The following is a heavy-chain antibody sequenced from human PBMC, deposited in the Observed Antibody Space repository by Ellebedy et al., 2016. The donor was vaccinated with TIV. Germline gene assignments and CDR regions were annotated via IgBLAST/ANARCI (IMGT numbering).Heavy chain of an antibody. J-gene: IGHJ4*02. Sequence: SVKVSCKASGGTSNNYAINRVRQAPGQGLEWMGGIIPIFSTPNYAQKFQDRVTITADESTSTTYMALSSLRSEDTAVYYCARARDYSRGGRYPIYFFDSWGQGTLVTVSS. D-gene: IGHD2-15*01. CDR2: IIPIFSTP. CDR3: ARARDYSRGGRYPIYFFDS. CDR1: GGTSNNYA. V-gene: IGHV1-69*13.